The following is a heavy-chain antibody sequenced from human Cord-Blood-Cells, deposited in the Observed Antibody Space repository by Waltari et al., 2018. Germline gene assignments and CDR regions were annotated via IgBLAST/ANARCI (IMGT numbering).Heavy chain of an antibody. D-gene: IGHD7-27*01. CDR1: GGSLSRGDYY. CDR3: ARESWGSDAFDI. CDR2: IYYSGSN. Sequence: QVQLQESGPGLVKPSQPLSLTCTVSGGSLSRGDYYGSLIRQTPGKGLEWIWYIYYSGSNYYNPSLKSRVTISVDTSKNQFSLKLSSVTAADTAVYYCARESWGSDAFDIWGQGTMVTVSS. J-gene: IGHJ3*02. V-gene: IGHV4-30-4*01.